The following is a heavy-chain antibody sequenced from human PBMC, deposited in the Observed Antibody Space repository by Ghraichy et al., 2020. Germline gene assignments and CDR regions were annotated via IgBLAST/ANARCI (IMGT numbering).Heavy chain of an antibody. CDR2: ISSSSSYI. J-gene: IGHJ3*02. Sequence: GESLNISCAASGFTFSSYSMNRVRQAPGKGLEWVSSISSSSSYIYYADSVKGRFTISRDNAKNSLYLQMNSLRAEDTAVYYCARDSEIAGCSSTSCYKAEAFDIWGQGTMVTVSS. CDR3: ARDSEIAGCSSTSCYKAEAFDI. D-gene: IGHD2-2*02. CDR1: GFTFSSYS. V-gene: IGHV3-21*01.